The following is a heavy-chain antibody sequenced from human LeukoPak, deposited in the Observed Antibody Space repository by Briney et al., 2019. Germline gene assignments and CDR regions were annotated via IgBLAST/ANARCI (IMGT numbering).Heavy chain of an antibody. CDR3: ARSRFRQQLVLAKPAEYFQH. J-gene: IGHJ1*01. V-gene: IGHV1-2*02. CDR2: INPNSGGT. CDR1: GYTFTGYY. Sequence: ASVKVSXKASGYTFTGYYMHWVRQAPGQGLEWMGWINPNSGGTNYAQKFQGRVTMTRDTSISTAYMELSRLRSDDTAVYYCARSRFRQQLVLAKPAEYFQHWGQGTLVTVSS. D-gene: IGHD6-13*01.